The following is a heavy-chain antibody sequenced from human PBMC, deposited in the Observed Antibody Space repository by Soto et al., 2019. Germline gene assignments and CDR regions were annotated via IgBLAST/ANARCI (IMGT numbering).Heavy chain of an antibody. Sequence: GWSLRLSCAASGFTFSSYAMSWVRQAPGKGLEWVSAISGSGGSTYYADSVKGRFTISRDNSKNTLYLQMNSLRAEDTAVYYCAKDQGYCSSTSCYGPSGWFDPWGQGTLVTVSS. CDR2: ISGSGGST. D-gene: IGHD2-2*01. CDR3: AKDQGYCSSTSCYGPSGWFDP. V-gene: IGHV3-23*01. CDR1: GFTFSSYA. J-gene: IGHJ5*02.